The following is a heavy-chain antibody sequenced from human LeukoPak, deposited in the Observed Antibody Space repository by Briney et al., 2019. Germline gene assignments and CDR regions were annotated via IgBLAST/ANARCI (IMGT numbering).Heavy chain of an antibody. J-gene: IGHJ6*04. D-gene: IGHD5-12*01. CDR1: GGPISSYY. CDR2: VYSSGST. CDR3: ARHRNSGYHSNGMDV. V-gene: IGHV4-59*08. Sequence: SETLSLTCAVSGGPISSYYWSWIRQPPGKGLEWIGYVYSSGSTNYNPSLKSRVTISVDASRNRFSLKLSPVTAADTAVYYWARHRNSGYHSNGMDVWGEGTTVTVSS.